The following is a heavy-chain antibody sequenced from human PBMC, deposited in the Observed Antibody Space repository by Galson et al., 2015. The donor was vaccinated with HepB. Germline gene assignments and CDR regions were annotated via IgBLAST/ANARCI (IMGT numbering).Heavy chain of an antibody. CDR2: INSDGTST. V-gene: IGHV3-74*01. Sequence: SLRLSCAASGFTFSSYWMHWVRQAPGKGLVWVSRINSDGTSTSYADSVKGRFTISRDNAKNSLFLQMNSLRAEDTALYYCAKDIRPGNYAFDIWGQGTMVTVSS. D-gene: IGHD2-21*01. CDR3: AKDIRPGNYAFDI. CDR1: GFTFSSYW. J-gene: IGHJ3*02.